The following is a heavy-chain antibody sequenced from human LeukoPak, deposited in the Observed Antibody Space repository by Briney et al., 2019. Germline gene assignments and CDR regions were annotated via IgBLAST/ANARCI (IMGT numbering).Heavy chain of an antibody. CDR2: MYSSGST. CDR1: GGSISSSSYY. CDR3: ARGRGRYFDWLFNDY. J-gene: IGHJ4*02. V-gene: IGHV4-39*07. D-gene: IGHD3-9*01. Sequence: PSETLSLTCTVSGGSISSSSYYWGWIRQPPGKGLEWIGSMYSSGSTDYNPSLKSRASISVDTSKNQFSLKLNSVTAADTAVYYCARGRGRYFDWLFNDYWGQGTLVTVSS.